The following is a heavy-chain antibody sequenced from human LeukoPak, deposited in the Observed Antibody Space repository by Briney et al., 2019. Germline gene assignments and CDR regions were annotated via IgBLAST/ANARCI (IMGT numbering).Heavy chain of an antibody. D-gene: IGHD6-13*01. Sequence: KASETLSLTCTVSGGSIISYYWSWIRQPPGKGLEWIGYIHYSGSTNYNPSLKSRVTTSVDTSKNQFSLKLSSVSAADTAVYYCASGGQQLVEYNWFDPWGQGTLVTVSS. CDR3: ASGGQQLVEYNWFDP. V-gene: IGHV4-59*01. J-gene: IGHJ5*02. CDR1: GGSIISYY. CDR2: IHYSGST.